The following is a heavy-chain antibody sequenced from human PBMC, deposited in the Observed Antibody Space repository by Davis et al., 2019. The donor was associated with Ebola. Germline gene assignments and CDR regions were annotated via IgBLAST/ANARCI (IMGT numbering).Heavy chain of an antibody. V-gene: IGHV5-51*01. CDR2: IYPGDSDT. CDR1: GYSFTTYW. D-gene: IGHD3-22*01. J-gene: IGHJ4*02. Sequence: GESLKISCKGSGYSFTTYWIAWVRQTPAKGLEWMGIIYPGDSDTRYSPSFEGQVTISVDRSISTAYLQWSSLKALDTAMYYCAKQESLYGSSDYWGQGTLVTVSS. CDR3: AKQESLYGSSDY.